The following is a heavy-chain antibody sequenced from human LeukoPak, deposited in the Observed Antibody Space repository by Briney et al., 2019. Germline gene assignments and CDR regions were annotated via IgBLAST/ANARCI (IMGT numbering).Heavy chain of an antibody. J-gene: IGHJ4*02. CDR2: INAGNGNT. V-gene: IGHV1-3*03. CDR3: ARSLGMGATLDY. CDR1: GYTFSNYA. Sequence: ASVKVSCKASGYTFSNYAMHWVRQAPGQRLEWMGWINAGNGNTRYSQEFKGRVTITRDTSASTVYMELSGLRSEDMAVYFCARSLGMGATLDYWGRGSLVTVSS. D-gene: IGHD1-26*01.